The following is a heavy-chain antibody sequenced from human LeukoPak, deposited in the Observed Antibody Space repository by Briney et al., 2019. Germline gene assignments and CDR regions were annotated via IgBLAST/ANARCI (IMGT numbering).Heavy chain of an antibody. CDR2: IYHSGST. D-gene: IGHD2/OR15-2a*01. V-gene: IGHV4-38-2*02. CDR3: ARVISSDAFDI. CDR1: GYSISSGYY. Sequence: PSETLSLTCTVSGYSISSGYYWGWIRQPPGKGLEWIGSIYHSGSTYYNPSLKSRVTISVDTSKNQFSLKLSSVTAADTAVYYCARVISSDAFDIWGQGTMVTVSS. J-gene: IGHJ3*02.